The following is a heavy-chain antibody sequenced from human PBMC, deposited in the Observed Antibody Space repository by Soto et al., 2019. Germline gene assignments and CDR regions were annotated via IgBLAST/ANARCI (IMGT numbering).Heavy chain of an antibody. J-gene: IGHJ4*02. D-gene: IGHD1-26*01. CDR3: AREYGGSPFDY. CDR1: GFMFSAYA. CDR2: MSGTSDDT. Sequence: EVHLLESGGGLVQPGGSLRLSCAASGFMFSAYAMHWVRQAPGQGLEWVSSMSGTSDDTYYADSVKGRFTVSSDSSKDTLYLQLNSLRAEDTALYFCAREYGGSPFDYWGQGTLVIVSS. V-gene: IGHV3-23*01.